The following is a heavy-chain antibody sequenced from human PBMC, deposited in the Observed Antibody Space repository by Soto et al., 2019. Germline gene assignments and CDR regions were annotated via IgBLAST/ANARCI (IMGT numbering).Heavy chain of an antibody. CDR1: GYPFTTYG. CDR2: MSAYSGDT. D-gene: IGHD3-3*01. J-gene: IGHJ4*02. Sequence: ASVKVSCKASGYPFTTYGMSWVRQAPGQGLEWMGWMSAYSGDTRYAQKFQGRVIMTRDTSTSTAYMELGSLGSDDTAMYYCTIEVENIGGIISFGYWGQGSLVTVSS. V-gene: IGHV1-18*04. CDR3: TIEVENIGGIISFGY.